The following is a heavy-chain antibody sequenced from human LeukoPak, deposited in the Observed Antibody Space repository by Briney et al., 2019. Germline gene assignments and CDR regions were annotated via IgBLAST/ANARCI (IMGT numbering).Heavy chain of an antibody. CDR2: INPTGGST. V-gene: IGHV1-46*01. CDR1: GYTFTSYY. CDR3: ARDNSVGDNAWWFDP. D-gene: IGHD1-26*01. J-gene: IGHJ5*02. Sequence: GASVKVSCKASGYTFTSYYMHWVRQAPGQGLAWMGLINPTGGSTGYAQKFQGRVTMTRDMSTSTDYMELSSLRSEDTAIYYCARDNSVGDNAWWFDPWGQGTLVTVSS.